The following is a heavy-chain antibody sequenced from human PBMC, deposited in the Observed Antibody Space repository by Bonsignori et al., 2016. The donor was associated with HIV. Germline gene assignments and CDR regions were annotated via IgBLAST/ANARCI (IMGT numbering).Heavy chain of an antibody. CDR2: IYTSGST. D-gene: IGHD1-26*01. Sequence: GSLRLSCTVSGGSISSYYWSWIRQPAGKGLEWIGRIYTSGSTNYNPSLKSRVTMSVDTSKNQFSLKLSSVTAADTAVYYCAKHSGSYSAFDIWGPRDNGHRLL. J-gene: IGHJ3*02. CDR3: AKHSGSYSAFDI. V-gene: IGHV4-4*07. CDR1: GGSISSYY.